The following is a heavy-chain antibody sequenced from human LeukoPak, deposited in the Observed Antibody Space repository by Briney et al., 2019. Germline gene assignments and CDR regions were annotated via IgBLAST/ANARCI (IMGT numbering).Heavy chain of an antibody. CDR2: IYSGGNT. V-gene: IGHV3-53*01. CDR1: GFTVSSNY. CDR3: ACSITVDGNFDY. Sequence: GGSLRLSCAASGFTVSSNYMSWVRQAPGKGLEWVSVIYSGGNTYYADSVKGRFTISRDNSKNMLYLQMNSLRAEDTAVYYCACSITVDGNFDYWGQGTLVTVSS. J-gene: IGHJ4*02. D-gene: IGHD6-19*01.